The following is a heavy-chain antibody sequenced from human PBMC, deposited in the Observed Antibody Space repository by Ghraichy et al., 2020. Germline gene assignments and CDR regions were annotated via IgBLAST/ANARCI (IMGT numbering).Heavy chain of an antibody. Sequence: SQTLSLTCTVSGGSISSGGYYWSWIRQHPGKGLEWIGYIYYSGSTYYNPSLKSRVTISVDTSKNQFSLKLSSVTAADTAVYYCARGGLRYFDYWGQGTLVTVSS. V-gene: IGHV4-31*03. D-gene: IGHD3-9*01. J-gene: IGHJ4*02. CDR2: IYYSGST. CDR1: GGSISSGGYY. CDR3: ARGGLRYFDY.